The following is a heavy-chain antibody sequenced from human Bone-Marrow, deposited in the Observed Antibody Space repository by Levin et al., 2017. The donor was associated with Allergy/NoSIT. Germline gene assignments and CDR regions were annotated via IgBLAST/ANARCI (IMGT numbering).Heavy chain of an antibody. CDR2: ISYDGSNE. Sequence: PGGSLRLSCAASGFTFRNYGMHWVRQAPGKGLEWVAVISYDGSNEYYSDSVKGRFTISRDNSKNTLYLQMNSLRAEDTAVYYCAKGGYCDDTICPEGDYYYGMDVWGQGTTVTVSS. CDR3: AKGGYCDDTICPEGDYYYGMDV. D-gene: IGHD2-15*01. V-gene: IGHV3-30*18. J-gene: IGHJ6*02. CDR1: GFTFRNYG.